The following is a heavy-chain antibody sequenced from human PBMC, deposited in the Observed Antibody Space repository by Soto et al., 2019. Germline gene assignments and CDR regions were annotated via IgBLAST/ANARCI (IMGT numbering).Heavy chain of an antibody. D-gene: IGHD3-16*01. CDR1: GFSLRTSGVG. J-gene: IGHJ4*02. Sequence: QITLKESGPTLVKPTQTLTLTCAFSGFSLRTSGVGVGWIRQPPGKALEWLALIYWDGYKHYSPSLKSRLTITEDNPKNQVVLKMTTMDPVDTATYYCAHKGGGDRILDYWGQGTLVTVSS. CDR2: IYWDGYK. V-gene: IGHV2-5*02. CDR3: AHKGGGDRILDY.